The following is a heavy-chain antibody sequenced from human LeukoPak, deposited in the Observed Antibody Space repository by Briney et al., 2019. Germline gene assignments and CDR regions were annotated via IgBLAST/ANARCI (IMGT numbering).Heavy chain of an antibody. CDR3: ARDLSSSWSPGV. V-gene: IGHV3-33*01. CDR1: GFTFSNYG. Sequence: GGSLRLSCITSGFTFSNYGFDWVRQAPGKGLEWTAAIWYDGSNQYYPDSVKGRFTVSRDNSKNTIYLQMNGLRIEDTAMYYCARDLSSSWSPGVWGQGTMVSVSS. CDR2: IWYDGSNQ. J-gene: IGHJ3*01. D-gene: IGHD6-13*01.